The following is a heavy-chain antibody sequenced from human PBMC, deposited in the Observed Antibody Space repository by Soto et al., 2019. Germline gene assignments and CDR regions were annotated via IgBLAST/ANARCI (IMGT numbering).Heavy chain of an antibody. CDR2: IYYSGST. Sequence: SETLSLTCTVSGGSISSGGYYWSWIRQHPGKGLEWIGYIYYSGSTYYNPSLKSRVTISVDTSKNQFSLKLSSVTAADTAVYYCARDQPTYYYDSSGYYPGGIDPWGQGTLVTVSS. D-gene: IGHD3-22*01. J-gene: IGHJ5*02. V-gene: IGHV4-31*03. CDR3: ARDQPTYYYDSSGYYPGGIDP. CDR1: GGSISSGGYY.